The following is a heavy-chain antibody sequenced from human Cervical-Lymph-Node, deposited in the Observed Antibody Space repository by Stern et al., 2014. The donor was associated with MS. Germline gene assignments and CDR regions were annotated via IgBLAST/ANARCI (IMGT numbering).Heavy chain of an antibody. CDR2: PFSNDEK. CDR3: ARFDTTMAHFDY. CDR1: GFSLSNARMG. V-gene: IGHV2-26*01. Sequence: QVTLKESGPVLVKPTETLTLTCTVSGFSLSNARMGVSWIRQPPGKALEWLAHPFSNDEKSYSTSLKTRLTISKDTSKSQVVLTMTNMDPVDTATYFCARFDTTMAHFDYWGQGTLVTVSS. J-gene: IGHJ4*02. D-gene: IGHD5-18*01.